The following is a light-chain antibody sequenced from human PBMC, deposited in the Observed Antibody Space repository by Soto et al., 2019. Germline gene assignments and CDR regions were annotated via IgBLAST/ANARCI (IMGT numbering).Light chain of an antibody. Sequence: DIQVTQSLSTLSASVGDRVTITCRASQTISSWLAWYQQKPGMAPKLLIYRASTLQSGVPSRFSGSGSRTEFTLTISSLQPDDFATYYCQQYSRCSTFGQGTKVELK. CDR2: RAS. J-gene: IGKJ1*01. V-gene: IGKV1-5*03. CDR3: QQYSRCST. CDR1: QTISSW.